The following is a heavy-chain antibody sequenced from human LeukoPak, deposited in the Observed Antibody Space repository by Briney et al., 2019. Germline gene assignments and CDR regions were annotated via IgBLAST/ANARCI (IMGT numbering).Heavy chain of an antibody. CDR3: AKVPWTVAGAYYFDY. J-gene: IGHJ4*02. V-gene: IGHV3-23*01. Sequence: GGSLRLSCAASGFTFSSYSMNWVRQPPGKGLEWVSTISGSGGSTYYADSVKGRFTISRDTSKNMLYLHMNTLRAEDSAVYYCAKVPWTVAGAYYFDYWGQGTLITVSS. D-gene: IGHD6-19*01. CDR2: ISGSGGST. CDR1: GFTFSSYS.